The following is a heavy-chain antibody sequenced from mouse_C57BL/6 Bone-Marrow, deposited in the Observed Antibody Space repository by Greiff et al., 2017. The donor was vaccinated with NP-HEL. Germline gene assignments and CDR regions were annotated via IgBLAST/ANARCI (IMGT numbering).Heavy chain of an antibody. CDR1: GYSFTGYY. CDR3: ARLTTVVESDWYFDV. CDR2: INPSTGGT. V-gene: IGHV1-43*01. Sequence: VQLQQSGPELVKPGASVKISCKASGYSFTGYYMHWVKQSSEKSLEWIGEINPSTGGTSYNQKFKGKATLTVDKSSSTAYMQLKSLTSEDSAVYYCARLTTVVESDWYFDVWGTGTTVTVSS. J-gene: IGHJ1*03. D-gene: IGHD1-1*01.